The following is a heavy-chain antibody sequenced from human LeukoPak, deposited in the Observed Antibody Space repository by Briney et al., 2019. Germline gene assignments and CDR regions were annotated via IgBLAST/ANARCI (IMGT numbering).Heavy chain of an antibody. V-gene: IGHV3-30-3*01. CDR1: GFTFSSYA. J-gene: IGHJ4*02. CDR3: ARSDYGDYFDY. D-gene: IGHD4-17*01. CDR2: ISYDGSNK. Sequence: GGSLRLSCAASGFTFSSYAMHWVRQAPGKGLEWVAVISYDGSNKYYADSVKGRFTISRDNSKSTLYLQMNSLRAEDTAVYYCARSDYGDYFDYWGQGTLVTVSS.